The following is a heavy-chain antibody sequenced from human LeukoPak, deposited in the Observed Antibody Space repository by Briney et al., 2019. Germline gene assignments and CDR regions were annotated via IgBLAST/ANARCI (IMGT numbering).Heavy chain of an antibody. CDR3: VKFAPGFLFADWFDP. D-gene: IGHD3-10*01. CDR1: GFIFSNSA. Sequence: GGSLRLSCAASGFIFSNSALSWVRLPPGQGLEWVAGIGGTNVPNTWYADSVKGRFTISRDNSKSTLYLQMRSLRVEDTALYYCVKFAPGFLFADWFDPWDQGTLVTVSS. V-gene: IGHV3-23*01. J-gene: IGHJ5*02. CDR2: IGGTNVPNT.